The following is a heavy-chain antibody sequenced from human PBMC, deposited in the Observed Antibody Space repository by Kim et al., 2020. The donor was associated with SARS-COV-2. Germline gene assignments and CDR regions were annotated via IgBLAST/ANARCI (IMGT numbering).Heavy chain of an antibody. Sequence: GGSLRLSCAASGFTFSSYDMHWVHQATGKGLEWVSAIGYAGDTYYPGSVKGRFTISRENAKNSLYLQMNSLRAGDTAVYYCARDDDPAGTGAFDIWGQGTMVTVSS. J-gene: IGHJ3*02. V-gene: IGHV3-13*01. CDR2: IGYAGDT. CDR1: GFTFSSYD. D-gene: IGHD6-13*01. CDR3: ARDDDPAGTGAFDI.